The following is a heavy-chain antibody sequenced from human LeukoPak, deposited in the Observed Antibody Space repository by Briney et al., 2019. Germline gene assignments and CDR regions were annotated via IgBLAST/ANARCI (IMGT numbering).Heavy chain of an antibody. CDR1: GFTFSNYW. D-gene: IGHD6-6*01. V-gene: IGHV3-7*01. Sequence: GGSLRLSCAASGFTFSNYWMGWVRQAPGRGLEWVANIKQDGSVKYYVDSVKGRFTISRDNAKNSQYLQMNSLRAEDTAVYYCAKDLIGIAARDAPDYWGQGTLVTVSS. CDR2: IKQDGSVK. J-gene: IGHJ4*02. CDR3: AKDLIGIAARDAPDY.